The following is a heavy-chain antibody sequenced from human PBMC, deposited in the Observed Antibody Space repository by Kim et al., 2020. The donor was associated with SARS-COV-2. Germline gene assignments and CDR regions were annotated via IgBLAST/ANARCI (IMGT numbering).Heavy chain of an antibody. D-gene: IGHD6-13*01. V-gene: IGHV3-11*05. J-gene: IGHJ3*02. CDR3: ARVSIAAALHAFDI. Sequence: DSVKGRFTISRANSKNSLYLKMNSLRAEDTAVYYCARVSIAAALHAFDIWGQGTMVTVSS.